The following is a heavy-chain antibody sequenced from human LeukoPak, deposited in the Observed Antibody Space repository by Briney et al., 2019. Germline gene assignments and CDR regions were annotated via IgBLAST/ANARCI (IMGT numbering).Heavy chain of an antibody. CDR2: IYYSGST. CDR1: GGSISSSSYF. Sequence: SETLSLTCTVSGGSISSSSYFWGWIRQPPGKGLEWIGSIYYSGSTYYNPSLKSRVTISVDTSKNQFSLKLSSVTAADTAVYYCARSARARLLDYWGQGTLVTVSS. CDR3: ARSARARLLDY. D-gene: IGHD2-15*01. V-gene: IGHV4-39*01. J-gene: IGHJ4*02.